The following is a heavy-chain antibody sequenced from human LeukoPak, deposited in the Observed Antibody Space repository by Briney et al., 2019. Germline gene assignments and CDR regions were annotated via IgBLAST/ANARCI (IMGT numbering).Heavy chain of an antibody. V-gene: IGHV1-69*05. Sequence: ASVTVSCKASGGTFSSYANSWVRQAPGQGLEWMGGIIPIFGTANYAQKFQGRVTITTDESTSTAYMELSSLRSEDTAVYYCARDRGLAANWFDPWGQGTLVTVSS. J-gene: IGHJ5*02. CDR2: IIPIFGTA. CDR3: ARDRGLAANWFDP. CDR1: GGTFSSYA. D-gene: IGHD6-25*01.